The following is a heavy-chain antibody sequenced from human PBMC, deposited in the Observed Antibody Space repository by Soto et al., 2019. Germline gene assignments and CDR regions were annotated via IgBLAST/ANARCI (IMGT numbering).Heavy chain of an antibody. V-gene: IGHV3-30*03. D-gene: IGHD1-26*01. J-gene: IGHJ4*02. Sequence: QVQLVESGGGVVQPGRSLRLSCAASGFTFSNYGMYWVRQAPGKGLEWVARISYDGSNQLYGDSVKGRFTISRDNSRNTVDLQMNSLRSEDTAVYYCAAYSGADYWGQGTLVTVSS. CDR2: ISYDGSNQ. CDR3: AAYSGADY. CDR1: GFTFSNYG.